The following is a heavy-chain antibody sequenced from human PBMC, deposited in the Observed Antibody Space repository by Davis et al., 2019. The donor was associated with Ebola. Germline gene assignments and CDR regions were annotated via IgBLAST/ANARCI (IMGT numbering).Heavy chain of an antibody. CDR2: IWYDGSNK. D-gene: IGHD3-3*01. J-gene: IGHJ4*02. CDR1: GFTFSSYG. CDR3: ARDTSLIVGVVITNPFDY. V-gene: IGHV3-33*01. Sequence: GGSLRLSCAASGFTFSSYGMHWVRQAPGKGLEWVAVIWYDGSNKYYADSVKGRFTISRDNSKNTLYLQMNSLRAEDTAVYYCARDTSLIVGVVITNPFDYWGQGTLVTVSS.